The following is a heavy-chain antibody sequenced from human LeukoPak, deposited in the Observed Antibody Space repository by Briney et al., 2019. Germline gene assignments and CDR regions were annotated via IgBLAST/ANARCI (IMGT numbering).Heavy chain of an antibody. CDR1: GFTFSNYA. V-gene: IGHV3-30*04. CDR2: LSYDGNNE. J-gene: IGHJ4*02. CDR3: ARRGGETVFDF. D-gene: IGHD3-16*01. Sequence: GGSLRLSCAASGFTFSNYAMHWVRQAPGKGLEWVAFLSYDGNNEYYADSVRGRFTISRDNSKNTLYLQIHSLRPEDTAVYYCARRGGETVFDFWGQGTLVTVSS.